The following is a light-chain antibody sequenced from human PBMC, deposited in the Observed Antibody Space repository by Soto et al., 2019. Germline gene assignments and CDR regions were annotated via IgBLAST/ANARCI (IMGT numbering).Light chain of an antibody. V-gene: IGKV3-20*01. CDR1: QSVSSSY. CDR2: GAS. Sequence: EIVLSQSPGTRSLSPGERATLSCRASQSVSSSYLAWYQQKPGQAPRLLIYGASSRATGIPDRFSGSGSGTDFTLTISRLEPEDFAVYYCQQYGSSPLLTFGGGT. J-gene: IGKJ4*01. CDR3: QQYGSSPLLT.